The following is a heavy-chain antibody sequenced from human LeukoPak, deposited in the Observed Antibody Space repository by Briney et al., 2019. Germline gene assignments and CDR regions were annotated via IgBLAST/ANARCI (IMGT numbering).Heavy chain of an antibody. Sequence: ASVKVSCKVSGDTVTRFSIHWVRHAPGHGLEWMGGFDPEDGARIFAQKFQGRVTMTEDTSTDTAYMDLSSLRSEDTAVYYCATAYTYDYSLYWGQGTLVNVSS. CDR1: GDTVTRFS. D-gene: IGHD5-18*01. J-gene: IGHJ4*02. CDR2: FDPEDGAR. CDR3: ATAYTYDYSLY. V-gene: IGHV1-24*01.